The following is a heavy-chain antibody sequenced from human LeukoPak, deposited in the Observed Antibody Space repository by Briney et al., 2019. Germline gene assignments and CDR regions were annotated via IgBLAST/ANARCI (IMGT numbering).Heavy chain of an antibody. J-gene: IGHJ3*02. V-gene: IGHV4-39*01. CDR2: IYYSGST. CDR3: ASNTGAALDI. D-gene: IGHD3-10*01. Sequence: SETLSLTCTVSGGSISSSSYYWGWIRQPPGKGLEWIGSIYYSGSTYYNPSLKSRVTICVDASKNQFSLKLSSVTAADTAVYYCASNTGAALDIWGQGTRDTVSS. CDR1: GGSISSSSYY.